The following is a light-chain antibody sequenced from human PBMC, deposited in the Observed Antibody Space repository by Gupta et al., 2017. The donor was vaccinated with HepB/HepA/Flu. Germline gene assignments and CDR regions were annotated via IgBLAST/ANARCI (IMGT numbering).Light chain of an antibody. V-gene: IGKV3-11*01. CDR2: VAS. J-gene: IGKJ5*01. CDR1: LSPSKY. Sequence: EILLLQSPATLSLSPGGRATLSCSATLSPSKYFAWYQQKPGQPPRLLIYVASNRATGIPARFSGSGSGTYFTLTISSLQPEDSAVYYCQQGSHWPTFGQWTRLEIK. CDR3: QQGSHWPT.